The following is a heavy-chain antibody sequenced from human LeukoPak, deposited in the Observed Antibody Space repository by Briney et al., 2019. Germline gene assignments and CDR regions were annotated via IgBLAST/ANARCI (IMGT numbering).Heavy chain of an antibody. Sequence: GGSLRLSCAASGFTFSSYAMSWVRQAPGRGLEWVSAISGSGGCTYYADSVKGRFTISRDNSKNTLYLQMNSLRAEDTAVYYCAKTVTQPKRGFDPWGQGTLVTVSS. CDR1: GFTFSSYA. CDR2: ISGSGGCT. CDR3: AKTVTQPKRGFDP. J-gene: IGHJ5*02. V-gene: IGHV3-23*01. D-gene: IGHD4-23*01.